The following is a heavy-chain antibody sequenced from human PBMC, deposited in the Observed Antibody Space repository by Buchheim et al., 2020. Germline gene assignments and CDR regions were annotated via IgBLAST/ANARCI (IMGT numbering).Heavy chain of an antibody. CDR2: VYYSGST. CDR1: GGSVSSGTYY. D-gene: IGHD3-22*01. V-gene: IGHV4-61*01. J-gene: IGHJ5*02. Sequence: QVQLQESGPGLVKPSETLSLTCTVSGGSVSSGTYYWSWIRQPPGKGLEWIGYVYYSGSTNYNPSLKSRVTISVDTPKNQFSLRLNSVTAADTAVYYCARADSSGYLRNWFDPWGQGT. CDR3: ARADSSGYLRNWFDP.